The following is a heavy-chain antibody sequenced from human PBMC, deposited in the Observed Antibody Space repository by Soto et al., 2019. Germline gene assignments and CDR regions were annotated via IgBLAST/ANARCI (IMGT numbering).Heavy chain of an antibody. CDR1: GGSISSSSYY. V-gene: IGHV4-39*01. CDR3: ASTKSNYDFWSGTYCYYGMDV. J-gene: IGHJ6*02. Sequence: PSETLSLTCTVSGGSISSSSYYWGWIRQPPGKGLEWIGSIYYSGSTYYNPSLKSRVTISVDTSKNQFSLKLSSVTAADTAVYYCASTKSNYDFWSGTYCYYGMDVWGQGTTVTVSS. CDR2: IYYSGST. D-gene: IGHD3-3*01.